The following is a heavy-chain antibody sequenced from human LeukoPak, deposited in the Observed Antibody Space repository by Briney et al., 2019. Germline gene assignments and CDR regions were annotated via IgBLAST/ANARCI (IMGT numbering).Heavy chain of an antibody. V-gene: IGHV1-18*01. Sequence: ASVKVSCEASGYTFTSYGISWVRQAPGQGLEWMGWISAYNGNTNYAQKLQGRVTMTTDTSTSTAYMELRSLRSDDTAVYYCATLDTAMAQFDYWGQGTLVTVSS. CDR3: ATLDTAMAQFDY. CDR1: GYTFTSYG. CDR2: ISAYNGNT. J-gene: IGHJ4*02. D-gene: IGHD5-18*01.